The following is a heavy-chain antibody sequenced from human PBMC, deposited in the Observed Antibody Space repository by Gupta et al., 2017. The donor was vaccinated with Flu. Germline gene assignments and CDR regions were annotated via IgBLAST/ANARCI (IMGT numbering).Heavy chain of an antibody. CDR3: ARELTTAPADPLDI. J-gene: IGHJ3*02. CDR2: INPDSGGT. CDR1: GYIFTGHY. Sequence: QEQLVQSGAELKSPGASVKVSCRASGYIFTGHYIHWVKQAPGQGLGWMGWINPDSGGTHYAQKFKGRVTMTRDPSINTAYMEFSGLKDDDTAVYYCARELTTAPADPLDIWGLGTAVIVSS. D-gene: IGHD1-1*01. V-gene: IGHV1-2*02.